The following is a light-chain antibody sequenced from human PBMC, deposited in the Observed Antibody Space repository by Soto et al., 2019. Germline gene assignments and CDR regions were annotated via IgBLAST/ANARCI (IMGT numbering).Light chain of an antibody. J-gene: IGKJ2*01. V-gene: IGKV1-39*01. CDR1: QSIGTY. Sequence: DAQMTQSPSSLSASVGDSVTITCRASQSIGTYLDWYQHKPGKAPKLLIDAASSLQSGVPSRFSGSGSGTDFTLTISSLQPEDFATYYCQESHSTFGQGTKLEIK. CDR2: AAS. CDR3: QESHST.